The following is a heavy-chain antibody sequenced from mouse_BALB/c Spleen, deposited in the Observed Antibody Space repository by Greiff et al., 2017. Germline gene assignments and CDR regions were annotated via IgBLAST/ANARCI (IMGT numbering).Heavy chain of an antibody. V-gene: IGHV3-6*02. CDR1: GYSITSGYY. Sequence: VQLKQSGPGLVKPSQSLSLTCSVTGYSITSGYYWNWIRQFPGNKLEWMGYISYDGSNNYNPSLKNRISITRDTSKNQFFLKLNSVTTEDTATYYCARGGFYDGYYLYAMDYWGQGTSVTVSS. CDR2: ISYDGSN. CDR3: ARGGFYDGYYLYAMDY. D-gene: IGHD2-3*01. J-gene: IGHJ4*01.